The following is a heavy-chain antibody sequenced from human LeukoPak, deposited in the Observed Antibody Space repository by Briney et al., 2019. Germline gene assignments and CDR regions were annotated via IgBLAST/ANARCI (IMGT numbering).Heavy chain of an antibody. CDR3: ARDLGQYYDTSDNWFDP. V-gene: IGHV3-23*01. CDR1: GFTFSTYA. CDR2: VSGSGTTT. D-gene: IGHD3-22*01. Sequence: GSLRLSCAASGFTFSTYAMTWVRQAPGKGLEWVSAVSGSGTTTYYADSVKGRFTISRDNAKNTLNLQMNSLRAEDTAVYYCARDLGQYYDTSDNWFDPWGQGTLVTVSS. J-gene: IGHJ5*02.